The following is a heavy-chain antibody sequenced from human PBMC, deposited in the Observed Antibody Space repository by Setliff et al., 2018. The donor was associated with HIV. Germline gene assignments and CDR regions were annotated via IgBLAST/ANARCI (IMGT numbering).Heavy chain of an antibody. CDR3: ARELGPIYYFHYMDV. CDR2: ISYGGEK. J-gene: IGHJ6*03. CDR1: GFPFSSYG. Sequence: GSLRLSCAASGFPFSSYGLHWVRQVPGRGLEWVGIISYGGEKYYADSVKGRFTISRDNSKSTVYLQMNSLRVEDTAVYFCARELGPIYYFHYMDVWGKGTTVTVSS. V-gene: IGHV3-30*02. D-gene: IGHD7-27*01.